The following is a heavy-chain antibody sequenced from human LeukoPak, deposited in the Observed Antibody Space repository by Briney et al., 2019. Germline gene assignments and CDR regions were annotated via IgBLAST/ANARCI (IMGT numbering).Heavy chain of an antibody. V-gene: IGHV4-30-2*01. CDR3: ASGIAYYQPSKNAFDF. CDR1: GVSISNAGYL. D-gene: IGHD2-2*01. CDR2: IYDSEGT. J-gene: IGHJ3*01. Sequence: SETLSLTCTVSGVSISNAGYLWSWIRQPPGKGLEYIGYIYDSEGTYYNPSLKSRVTVSVDRFKNQFSLKVYSVSAADTAVYYCASGIAYYQPSKNAFDFWGQGTMVIVSS.